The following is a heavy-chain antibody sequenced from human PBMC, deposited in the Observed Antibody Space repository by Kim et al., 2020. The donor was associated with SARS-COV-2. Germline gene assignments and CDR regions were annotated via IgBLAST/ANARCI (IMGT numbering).Heavy chain of an antibody. CDR3: ARDRVVGATPSYYFDY. D-gene: IGHD1-26*01. Sequence: SLKSRVTISVDKSKRQFSLKLSSVTAADTAVYYCARDRVVGATPSYYFDYWGQGTLVTVSS. V-gene: IGHV4-4*02. J-gene: IGHJ4*02.